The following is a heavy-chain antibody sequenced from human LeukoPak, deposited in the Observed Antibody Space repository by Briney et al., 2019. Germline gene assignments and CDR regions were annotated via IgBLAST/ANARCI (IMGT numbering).Heavy chain of an antibody. Sequence: PGGSLRLSCAASGFTFSTYGMHWVRQAPGKGLEWVAVIWYDGSIKYYGDSVKGRFTISRDNSKNTLYLQMNSLRAEDTAMYYCARAVGPLDFWGPGTLVIVSS. CDR3: ARAVGPLDF. CDR1: GFTFSTYG. J-gene: IGHJ3*01. CDR2: IWYDGSIK. V-gene: IGHV3-33*01.